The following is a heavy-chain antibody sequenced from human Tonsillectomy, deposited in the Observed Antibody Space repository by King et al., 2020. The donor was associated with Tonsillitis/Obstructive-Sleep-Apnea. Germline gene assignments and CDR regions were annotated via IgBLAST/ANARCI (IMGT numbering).Heavy chain of an antibody. V-gene: IGHV3-53*01. CDR3: ASAGYSSSWSLFDY. Sequence: VQLVESGGGLIQPGGSLRLSCAASGFTVSSNYMSWVRQAPGKGLEWVSVLYSGGSTYYADSVKGRFTISRDNSKNTLYLQMNSLRAEDTAVYYCASAGYSSSWSLFDYWGQGTLVTVSS. J-gene: IGHJ4*02. CDR2: LYSGGST. D-gene: IGHD6-13*01. CDR1: GFTVSSNY.